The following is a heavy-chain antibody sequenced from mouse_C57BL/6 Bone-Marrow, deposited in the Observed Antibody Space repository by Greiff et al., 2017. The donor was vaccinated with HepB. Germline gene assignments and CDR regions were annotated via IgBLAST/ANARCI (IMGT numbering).Heavy chain of an antibody. CDR3: RGITTVVDSLYAMDY. D-gene: IGHD1-1*01. V-gene: IGHV14-4*01. CDR1: GFNIKDDY. Sequence: VQLQQSGAELVRPGASVKLSCTASGFNIKDDYMHWVKQRPEQGLEWIGWIDPENGDTEYASKFQGKATITADTSSNTAYLQLSSLTSEDTSVYYCRGITTVVDSLYAMDYWGQGTSVTVSS. CDR2: IDPENGDT. J-gene: IGHJ4*01.